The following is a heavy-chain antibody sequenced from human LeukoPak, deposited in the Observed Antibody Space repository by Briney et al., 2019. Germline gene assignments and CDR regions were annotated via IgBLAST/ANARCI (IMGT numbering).Heavy chain of an antibody. Sequence: PSETLSLTCTVSGGSISSYCWSWIRQPPGKGLEWIGYIYYSGSTNYKPSLKSRVTISVDTSKNQFSLKLSSVTAADTAVYYCARRRCSGGSCYPYYFDYWGQGTPVTVSS. CDR1: GGSISSYC. CDR2: IYYSGST. D-gene: IGHD2-15*01. J-gene: IGHJ4*02. V-gene: IGHV4-59*08. CDR3: ARRRCSGGSCYPYYFDY.